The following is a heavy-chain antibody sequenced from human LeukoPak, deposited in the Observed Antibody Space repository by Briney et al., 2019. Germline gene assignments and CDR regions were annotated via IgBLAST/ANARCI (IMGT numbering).Heavy chain of an antibody. V-gene: IGHV3-23*01. Sequence: PGGSLRLSCAASGFTFSSYAMSWVRQAPGKRLEWVSAISGSGDSTYYTDSVKGRFTISRDNSKNTLYLQMNSLRAEDTAVYYCAIAGGNTAYNHWGQGTLVTVSS. CDR1: GFTFSSYA. CDR2: ISGSGDST. D-gene: IGHD3-16*01. CDR3: AIAGGNTAYNH. J-gene: IGHJ5*02.